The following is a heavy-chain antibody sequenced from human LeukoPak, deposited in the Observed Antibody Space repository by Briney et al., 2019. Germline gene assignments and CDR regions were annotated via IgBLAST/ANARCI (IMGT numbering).Heavy chain of an antibody. CDR1: GFTFRNYW. J-gene: IGHJ4*02. V-gene: IGHV3-74*01. D-gene: IGHD1-7*01. CDR3: ARATSGTSYEY. CDR2: IEGDGSRT. Sequence: GGSLRLCCAASGFTFRNYWMHWVRQAPGKGLVWVSSIEGDGSRTNYADSVKGRFTISRDNAENTLYLQMNSLRGEDTAVYFCARATSGTSYEYWGQGTLVTVSS.